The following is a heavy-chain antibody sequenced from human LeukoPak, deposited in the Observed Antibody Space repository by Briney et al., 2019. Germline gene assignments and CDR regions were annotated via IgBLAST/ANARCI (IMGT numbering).Heavy chain of an antibody. CDR2: FDPEDGET. V-gene: IGHV1-24*01. CDR1: GHTFTSYY. J-gene: IGHJ3*02. CDR3: ATPGITGTDGAFDI. Sequence: ASVKVSCKAPGHTFTSYYMHWVRQAPGKGPEWMGGFDPEDGETIYAQKFQGRVTMTEDTSTDTAYMELSSLRSEDTAVYYCATPGITGTDGAFDIWGQGTMVTVSS. D-gene: IGHD1-20*01.